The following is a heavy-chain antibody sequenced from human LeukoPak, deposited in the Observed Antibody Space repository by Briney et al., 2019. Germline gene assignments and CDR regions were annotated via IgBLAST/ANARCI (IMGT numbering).Heavy chain of an antibody. D-gene: IGHD3-22*01. V-gene: IGHV1-69*04. CDR1: GGTFSSYA. CDR3: ARDYYDSSGYPGE. J-gene: IGHJ4*02. CDR2: IIPILGIA. Sequence: SVKVSCKASGGTFSSYAISWVRQAPGQGLEWMGRIIPILGIANYAQKFQGRVTITADKSTSTAYMELSSLRSEDTAVYYCARDYYDSSGYPGEWGQGTLVTVSS.